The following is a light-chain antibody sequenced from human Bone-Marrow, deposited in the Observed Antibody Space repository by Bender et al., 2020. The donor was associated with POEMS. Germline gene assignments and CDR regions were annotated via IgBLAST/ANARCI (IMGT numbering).Light chain of an antibody. J-gene: IGLJ3*02. CDR3: QSYDNSLGGWV. Sequence: QSALTQPPSASGSPGQSVAISCTGTSSDVGAYNYVSWYQQHPGKAPILLIYEANKRPSGVSIRFSGSKSGNTASLTISGLQAEDEADYYCQSYDNSLGGWVFGGGTKLTVL. CDR2: EAN. CDR1: SSDVGAYNY. V-gene: IGLV2-8*01.